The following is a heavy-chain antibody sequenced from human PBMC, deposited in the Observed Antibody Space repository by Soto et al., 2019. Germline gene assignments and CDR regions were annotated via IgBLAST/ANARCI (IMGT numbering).Heavy chain of an antibody. J-gene: IGHJ6*02. CDR3: EKDEGWRIQLWLGSYGLDV. CDR2: ISYEGSTQ. CDR1: GFTFSGYG. Sequence: QVQLDESGGGVVQPGRSLRLSCEASGFTFSGYGMHWVRQAPGKGLEWVAVISYEGSTQYYAESVKGRFTISRDNAKNTLFLQMNGLRVEATGIYYCEKDEGWRIQLWLGSYGLDVWGHGTTVTVSS. V-gene: IGHV3-30*18. D-gene: IGHD5-18*01.